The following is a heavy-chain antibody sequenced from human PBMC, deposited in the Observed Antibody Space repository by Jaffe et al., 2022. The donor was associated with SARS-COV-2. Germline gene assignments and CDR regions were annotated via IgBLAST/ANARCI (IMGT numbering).Heavy chain of an antibody. Sequence: EVQLVESGGGLVQPGGSLRLSCAASGFTFSTYAMSWVRQAPGKGLEWVSAISGSDDNTYYADSVKGRFTVSRDNSKNTLYLQMNSLRAEDTAVYYCAKNVGTSSYGPGDVWGKGTTVSVSS. J-gene: IGHJ6*04. CDR2: ISGSDDNT. CDR3: AKNVGTSSYGPGDV. CDR1: GFTFSTYA. D-gene: IGHD2-2*01. V-gene: IGHV3-23*04.